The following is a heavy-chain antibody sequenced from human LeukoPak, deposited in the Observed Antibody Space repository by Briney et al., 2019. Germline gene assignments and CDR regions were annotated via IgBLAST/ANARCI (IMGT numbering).Heavy chain of an antibody. D-gene: IGHD2-15*01. CDR1: GFTFSSYG. CDR2: IWYDGSNK. J-gene: IGHJ4*02. V-gene: IGHV3-33*01. Sequence: GGSLRLSCAASGFTFSSYGMHWVRQAPGKGLEWVAVIWYDGSNKYYADSEKGRFTISRDNSKNTLYLQMNSLRAEDTAVYYCARDSRSLSRPSGWGQGTLVTVSS. CDR3: ARDSRSLSRPSG.